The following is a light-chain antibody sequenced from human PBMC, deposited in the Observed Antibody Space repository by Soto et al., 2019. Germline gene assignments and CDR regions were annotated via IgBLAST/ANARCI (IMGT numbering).Light chain of an antibody. Sequence: DIQMTQSPSTLSAFVGDRVTITCRASQTISSWLAWYQQKPGKAPNLLIYKASTLQSGVPSRFSGSGSETEFTLTISSLQPDDSATYFCQQYRSYWTFGHGTKVEIK. J-gene: IGKJ1*01. CDR2: KAS. CDR3: QQYRSYWT. V-gene: IGKV1-5*03. CDR1: QTISSW.